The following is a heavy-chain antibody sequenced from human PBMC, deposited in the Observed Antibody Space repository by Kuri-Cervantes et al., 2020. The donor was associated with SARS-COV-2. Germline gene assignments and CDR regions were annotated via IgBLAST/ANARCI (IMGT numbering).Heavy chain of an antibody. CDR2: ISAYNGNT. D-gene: IGHD1-26*01. CDR3: ARGVPDGSGSYFFDNFDY. J-gene: IGHJ4*02. Sequence: ASVKVSCKASGYTFTSYGISWVRQAPGQGLEWMGWISAYNGNTNYAQKLQGRVTMTTDTSTSTAYMELRSLRSDDTAVYYCARGVPDGSGSYFFDNFDYWGQGTLVTVSS. V-gene: IGHV1-18*01. CDR1: GYTFTSYG.